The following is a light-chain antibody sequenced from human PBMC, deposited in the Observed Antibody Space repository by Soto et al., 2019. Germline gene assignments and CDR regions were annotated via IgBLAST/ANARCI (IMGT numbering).Light chain of an antibody. CDR1: QSVSTN. CDR2: DTF. CDR3: QQYNSWPLT. J-gene: IGKJ4*01. V-gene: IGKV3D-15*01. Sequence: IVLTHSPSTLSVSPGERATLSCRASQSVSTNFAWYQQRPGQAPRLLIYDTFTRATGVPTRISGSGSGTEFTLTISSLQSEDFAVYYCQQYNSWPLTFGGGTKVDIK.